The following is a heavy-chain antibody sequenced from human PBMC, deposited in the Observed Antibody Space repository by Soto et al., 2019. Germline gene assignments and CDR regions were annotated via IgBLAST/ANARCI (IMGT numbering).Heavy chain of an antibody. CDR2: IFYSGST. D-gene: IGHD3-10*02. CDR3: ASMIGDPVLSFDS. Sequence: QVQLQESGPGLVKPSETLSLTCTVSGGSISSYYWSWIRQPPGKGLEWIGFIFYSGSTSYNPSLQSRVTISIDTSEYQFSLKLNSVTAADTAVYYCASMIGDPVLSFDSWGRGTLVAVSS. V-gene: IGHV4-59*01. CDR1: GGSISSYY. J-gene: IGHJ5*01.